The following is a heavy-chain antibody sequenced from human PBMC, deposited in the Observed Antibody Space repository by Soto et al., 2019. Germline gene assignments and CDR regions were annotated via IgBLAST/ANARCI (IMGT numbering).Heavy chain of an antibody. Sequence: QIHLVQSGGEVKRPGASVKVSCKTSGYTFTSFGINWVRQAPGQGLEWMGWISTDSGNTHYAQKIQGRVTLTTDSSTNTVYMELRSLTSDDTAVYYCAGDLGSNGGWPPDYWGQGTLVTVSS. CDR2: ISTDSGNT. D-gene: IGHD6-19*01. V-gene: IGHV1-18*04. CDR1: GYTFTSFG. J-gene: IGHJ4*02. CDR3: AGDLGSNGGWPPDY.